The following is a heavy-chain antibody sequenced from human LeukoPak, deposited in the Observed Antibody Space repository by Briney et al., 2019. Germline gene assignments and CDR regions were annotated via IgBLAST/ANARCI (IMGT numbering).Heavy chain of an antibody. CDR3: AKSRHPYNWNDGAFFDY. Sequence: GTSLRLSCAASGFTFISYAIHWVRQAPGKGLEWVAVISYDGSNKYYADSVRGRFTISRDNSKNTLYLHMNSLRPEDTAVYYCAKSRHPYNWNDGAFFDYWGQGTLVTVSS. V-gene: IGHV3-30*18. CDR2: ISYDGSNK. D-gene: IGHD1-20*01. J-gene: IGHJ4*02. CDR1: GFTFISYA.